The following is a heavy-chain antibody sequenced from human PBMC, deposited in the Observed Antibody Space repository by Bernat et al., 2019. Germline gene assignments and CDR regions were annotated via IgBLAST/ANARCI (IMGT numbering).Heavy chain of an antibody. Sequence: EVQLVESGGGLVQPGGSLRLSCAASGFTVSSNYMSWVRQAPGKGLEWVPFIYTGGSTYYADSVKGRFTISRDNSKNTLYLQMNSLRAEDTAVYYCARDHGIAARPVDYWGQGTLVTVSS. CDR1: GFTVSSNY. V-gene: IGHV3-66*01. CDR3: ARDHGIAARPVDY. J-gene: IGHJ4*02. CDR2: IYTGGST. D-gene: IGHD6-6*01.